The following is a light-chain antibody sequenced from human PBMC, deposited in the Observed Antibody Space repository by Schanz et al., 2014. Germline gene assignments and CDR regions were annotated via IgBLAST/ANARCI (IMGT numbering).Light chain of an antibody. CDR2: RND. V-gene: IGLV1-47*01. CDR1: SSNLVHNY. CDR3: AAWDDSLSGLWV. J-gene: IGLJ3*02. Sequence: QSVLTQPPSASGTPGQRVTISCSGNSSNLVHNYVYWYQHFPGTAPKLLIYRNDQRFPGVPDRFSGSKSGTSASLAISGLRSEDEADYHCAAWDDSLSGLWVFGGGTKVTVL.